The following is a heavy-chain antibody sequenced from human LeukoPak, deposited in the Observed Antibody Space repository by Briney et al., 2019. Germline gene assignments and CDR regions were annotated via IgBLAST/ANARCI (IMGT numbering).Heavy chain of an antibody. CDR2: ISYDGRNK. Sequence: GRSLRLSCAVSGFIFSNFGMHWVRQAPGKGLEWVAVISYDGRNKYYADSVKGRFTISRDNSKNTLYLRMNSLRAEDTAVYHCAKEKLWFGELLLSMDVWGQGTTVTVPS. J-gene: IGHJ6*02. CDR1: GFIFSNFG. D-gene: IGHD3-10*01. CDR3: AKEKLWFGELLLSMDV. V-gene: IGHV3-30*18.